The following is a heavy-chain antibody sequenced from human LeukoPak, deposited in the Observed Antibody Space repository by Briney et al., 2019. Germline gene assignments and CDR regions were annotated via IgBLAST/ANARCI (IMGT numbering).Heavy chain of an antibody. CDR3: ARSGAYGSGSYLSY. CDR2: INPNSGGT. V-gene: IGHV1-2*02. Sequence: ASVKVSFKASGYTFTCYYMRWVRQAQGQGLGWMGWINPNSGGTNYAQKFQGRVTMTRDTSISTACMELGRLRSDDTAVYYCARSGAYGSGSYLSYWGQGTLVTVSS. D-gene: IGHD3-10*01. CDR1: GYTFTCYY. J-gene: IGHJ4*02.